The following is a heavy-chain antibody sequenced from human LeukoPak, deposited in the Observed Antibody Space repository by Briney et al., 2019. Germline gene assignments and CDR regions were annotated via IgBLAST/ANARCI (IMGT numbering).Heavy chain of an antibody. J-gene: IGHJ6*03. Sequence: PGGYLRLSCAASGFTFSSYGMSWVRQAPGRGLEWVSAISGSGGSTYYADSVKGRFTISRDNSKNTLYLQMNSLRAEDTAVYYCARVTSGITGGTYYYYYMDVWGKGTTVTVSS. CDR3: ARVTSGITGGTYYYYYMDV. V-gene: IGHV3-23*01. D-gene: IGHD6-13*01. CDR1: GFTFSSYG. CDR2: ISGSGGST.